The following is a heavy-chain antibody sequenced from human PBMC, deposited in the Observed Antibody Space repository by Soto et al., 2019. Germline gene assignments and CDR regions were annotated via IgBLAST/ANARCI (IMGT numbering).Heavy chain of an antibody. CDR1: VSFGTYY. CDR3: AREGGGYRFDR. CDR2: IFSSEHF. Sequence: QVQLQESGPGLVQPSETLSLTCVGVSFGTYYWGWIRQPPGKGLEWLGYIFSSEHFKYNPSLKSRLPISVDPSKNLVSLRLTSVTAADTAVYDCAREGGGYRFDRWGQGTLVTVSS. V-gene: IGHV4-59*01. J-gene: IGHJ4*02. D-gene: IGHD3-16*02.